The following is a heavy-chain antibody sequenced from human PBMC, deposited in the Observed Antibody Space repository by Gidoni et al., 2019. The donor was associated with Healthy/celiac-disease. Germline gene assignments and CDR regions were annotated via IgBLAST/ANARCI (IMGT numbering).Heavy chain of an antibody. Sequence: APGKGLEWVANKKQDGSEKYYVDSVKGRFTISRDNAKNSLYLQMNSLRAEDTAVYYCARDRNYYDSRDFDYWGQGTLVTVSS. D-gene: IGHD3-22*01. CDR2: KKQDGSEK. CDR3: ARDRNYYDSRDFDY. V-gene: IGHV3-7*01. J-gene: IGHJ4*02.